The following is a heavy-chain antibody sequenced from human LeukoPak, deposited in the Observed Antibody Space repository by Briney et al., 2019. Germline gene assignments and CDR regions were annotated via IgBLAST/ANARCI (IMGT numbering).Heavy chain of an antibody. CDR2: INPNAGET. V-gene: IGHV1-2*02. CDR1: GNTFTGNF. Sequence: ASVKVSCKASGNTFTGNFMHWLRQAPGQGLEWMGWINPNAGETNYAQNFQDRVTMTRDTSITTVYMELGRLTSGDTAVYYCARGRIIAVPGTDWFDPWGQGTLVTVSS. D-gene: IGHD6-19*01. CDR3: ARGRIIAVPGTDWFDP. J-gene: IGHJ5*02.